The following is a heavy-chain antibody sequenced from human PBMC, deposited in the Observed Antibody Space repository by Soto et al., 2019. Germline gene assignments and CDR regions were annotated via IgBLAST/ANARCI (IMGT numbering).Heavy chain of an antibody. D-gene: IGHD2-2*01. Sequence: ASVKVSCKASGYTFTSYDINWVRQASGQGLEWMGWMNPDSGSTDYAQKFQGRVTLTRDTSINTVFMEVSSLRSDDTAVYWCARGSSSRYQLNRYYFDYWGQGNPVSVYS. CDR2: MNPDSGST. CDR3: ARGSSSRYQLNRYYFDY. V-gene: IGHV1-8*01. J-gene: IGHJ4*02. CDR1: GYTFTSYD.